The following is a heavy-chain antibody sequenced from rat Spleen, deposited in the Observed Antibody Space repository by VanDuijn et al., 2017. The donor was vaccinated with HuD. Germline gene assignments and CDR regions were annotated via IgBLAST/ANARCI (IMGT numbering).Heavy chain of an antibody. J-gene: IGHJ2*01. CDR1: GFTFDDYG. CDR2: ISWDGSST. Sequence: EVKLVESGGGLVQPGRSLKLSCAASGFTFDDYGMAWVRQAPKNGLEWVASISWDGSSTYYPDSVKGRFTISRDNAKNALYLQMNNLRSEDTALYYCARTYYYDGYYYFDYWGQGVMVTVSS. CDR3: ARTYYYDGYYYFDY. D-gene: IGHD1-12*03. V-gene: IGHV5-36*01.